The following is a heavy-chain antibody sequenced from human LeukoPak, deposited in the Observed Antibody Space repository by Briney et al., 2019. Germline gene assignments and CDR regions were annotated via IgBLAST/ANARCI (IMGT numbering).Heavy chain of an antibody. CDR2: IYTSGST. CDR3: ARDYDFWSDNDAFDI. V-gene: IGHV4-4*07. CDR1: GGSISSYY. D-gene: IGHD3-3*01. Sequence: SETLSLTCTVSGGSISSYYWSWIRQPAGKGLEWIGRIYTSGSTNYNPSLKSRVTMSVDTSKSQFSLKLSSVTAADTAVYYCARDYDFWSDNDAFDIWGQGTMVTVSS. J-gene: IGHJ3*02.